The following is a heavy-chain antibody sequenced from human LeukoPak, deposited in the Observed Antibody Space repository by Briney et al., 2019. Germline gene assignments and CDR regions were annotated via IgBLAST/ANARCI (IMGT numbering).Heavy chain of an antibody. V-gene: IGHV1-2*02. CDR3: ARDPDEAEAGPVFFAY. J-gene: IGHJ4*02. CDR2: INPNSGGT. D-gene: IGHD6-13*01. Sequence: ASVKVSCKASGYTFTGHYIHWVRQAPGQGLEWMGWINPNSGGTNYAQKFQGRVTMTRDTSISTAYMELSRLRSDDTAVYYCARDPDEAEAGPVFFAYGGRETLATVSS. CDR1: GYTFTGHY.